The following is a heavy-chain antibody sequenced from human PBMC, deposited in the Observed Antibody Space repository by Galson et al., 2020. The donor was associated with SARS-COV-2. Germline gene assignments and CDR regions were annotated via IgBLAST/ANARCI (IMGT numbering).Heavy chain of an antibody. CDR1: GYTFTSYD. Sequence: ASVKVSCKASGYTFTSYDINWVRQATGQGLEWMGWMNPNSGNTGYAQKFQGRVTITRNTSISTAYMELSSLRSDDTAVYYCARGHPPDYDILTGYYNYYYYYMDVWGKGTTVTISS. CDR2: MNPNSGNT. V-gene: IGHV1-8*03. D-gene: IGHD3-9*01. J-gene: IGHJ6*03. CDR3: ARGHPPDYDILTGYYNYYYYYMDV.